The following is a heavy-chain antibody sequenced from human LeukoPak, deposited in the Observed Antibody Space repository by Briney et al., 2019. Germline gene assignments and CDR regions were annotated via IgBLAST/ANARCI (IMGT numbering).Heavy chain of an antibody. CDR3: AKDAGRTGTTDWFDP. J-gene: IGHJ5*02. D-gene: IGHD1-1*01. V-gene: IGHV3-23*01. Sequence: GGSLTLSCAAYGFTFSSYAMSWDRQAPGKGLEWVSAISGSGGSTYYADSVKGRFTISRDNSKNTLYLQMNSLRAEDTAVYYCAKDAGRTGTTDWFDPWGQGTLVTVSS. CDR2: ISGSGGST. CDR1: GFTFSSYA.